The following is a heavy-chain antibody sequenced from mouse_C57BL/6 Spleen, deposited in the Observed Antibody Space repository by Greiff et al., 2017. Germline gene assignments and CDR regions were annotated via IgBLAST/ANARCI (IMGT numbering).Heavy chain of an antibody. D-gene: IGHD2-1*01. J-gene: IGHJ2*01. Sequence: QVQLQQSGAELVRPGASVTLSCKASGYTFTDYEMHWVKQTPVHGLEWIGAIDPETGGTAYNQKFKGKAILTADKSSRTAYMELRILTSEDSAVYYCTRRPLYYSPYYFDSWGQGTTLTVSS. CDR1: GYTFTDYE. CDR3: TRRPLYYSPYYFDS. V-gene: IGHV1-15*01. CDR2: IDPETGGT.